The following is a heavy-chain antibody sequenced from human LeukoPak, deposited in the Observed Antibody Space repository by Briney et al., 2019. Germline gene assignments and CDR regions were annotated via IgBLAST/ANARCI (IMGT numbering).Heavy chain of an antibody. J-gene: IGHJ4*02. CDR3: ARVRVPSRILLPYFDY. CDR2: MSYDGSNK. V-gene: IGHV3-30*03. D-gene: IGHD2/OR15-2a*01. Sequence: GGSLRLSCVASGFAFSIYSLHWVRQAPGKGLEWVAVMSYDGSNKHYADSVEGRFSISRDMSKNTVFLQMAGLKTEDTAVYYCARVRVPSRILLPYFDYWGRGTLVTVSS. CDR1: GFAFSIYS.